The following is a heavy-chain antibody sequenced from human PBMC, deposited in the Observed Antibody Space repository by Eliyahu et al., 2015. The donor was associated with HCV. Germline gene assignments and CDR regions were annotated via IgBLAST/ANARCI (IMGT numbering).Heavy chain of an antibody. CDR1: GISFTXAW. D-gene: IGHD1-26*01. J-gene: IGHJ4*02. Sequence: EVKLVESGGGLVKPGGSLRLSCAASGISFTXAWMXXXRXXPGKGLEWLGHIKNKXDGGTTEYAAPVKGRFTISRDNSRNTLYLQMNNLRSEDTAIYYCTRGFVGATIHGGLGGLFSRVITTLYYFDLWGQGTLVTVSS. CDR2: IKNKXDGGTT. V-gene: IGHV3-15*01. CDR3: TRGFVGATIHGGLGGLFSRVITTLYYFDL.